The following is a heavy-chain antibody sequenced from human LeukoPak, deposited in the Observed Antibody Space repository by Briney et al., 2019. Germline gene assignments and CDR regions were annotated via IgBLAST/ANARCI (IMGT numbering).Heavy chain of an antibody. D-gene: IGHD6-25*01. CDR3: ARSSGTGTFSY. CDR1: GDSISRSTYY. J-gene: IGHJ4*02. V-gene: IGHV4-39*02. Sequence: SETLSLTCTVSGDSISRSTYYWAWIHQPPGKGLEWIGSVYYGRSPYFNPSLESRATISVDTSKNHFSLKMSSVTAADTAVYYCARSSGTGTFSYWGQGTLATVSS. CDR2: VYYGRSP.